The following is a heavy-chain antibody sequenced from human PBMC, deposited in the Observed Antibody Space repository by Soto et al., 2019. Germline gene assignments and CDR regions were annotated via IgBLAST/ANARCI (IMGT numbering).Heavy chain of an antibody. V-gene: IGHV4-34*01. CDR3: ASRWVGELISVDY. CDR2: IHHSGRT. CDR1: GGSFSGYY. D-gene: IGHD3-10*01. J-gene: IGHJ4*02. Sequence: QVQLQQWGAGLLKPSETLSLTCAVYGGSFSGYYWSWIRQPPGKGLEWIGEIHHSGRTNYNPSLNSRVTISVDTSKNHFSLKLSSVTAADTAVYYCASRWVGELISVDYWGQGTLVTVAS.